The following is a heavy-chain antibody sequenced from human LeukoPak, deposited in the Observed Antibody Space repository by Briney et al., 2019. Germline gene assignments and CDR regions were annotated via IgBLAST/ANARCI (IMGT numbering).Heavy chain of an antibody. J-gene: IGHJ5*02. D-gene: IGHD3-10*01. CDR2: VGDGEAT. Sequence: SETLSLTCAVYGGSLHNHFWSWIRLSPGKGLEWIGEVGDGEATNFNPSLKTRVAISTDRPKNQVSLKLKSVTDADTAIYYCARGGRQWYGERRNWFDPWGQGTQVTVSS. CDR1: GGSLHNHF. V-gene: IGHV4-34*01. CDR3: ARGGRQWYGERRNWFDP.